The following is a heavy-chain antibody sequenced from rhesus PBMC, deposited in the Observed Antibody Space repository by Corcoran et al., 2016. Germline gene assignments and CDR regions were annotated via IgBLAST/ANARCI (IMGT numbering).Heavy chain of an antibody. D-gene: IGHD5-24*01. CDR2: IGGSSGST. CDR1: GYSLSSVYG. J-gene: IGHJ4*01. Sequence: QVQLQESGPGLVKPSTTLSPPCPVSGYSLSSVYGWRWSSQPPGKGLEWIGYIGGSSGSTNYNPSLKSRVTISKDTSKNQFSLKLSSVTAADTAVYYCARLYSGYRAFDYWGQGVLVTVSS. V-gene: IGHV4-127*01. CDR3: ARLYSGYRAFDY.